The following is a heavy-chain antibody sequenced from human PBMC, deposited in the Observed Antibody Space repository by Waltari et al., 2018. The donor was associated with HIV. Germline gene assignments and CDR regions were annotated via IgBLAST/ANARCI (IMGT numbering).Heavy chain of an antibody. V-gene: IGHV3-30*02. CDR3: ARDPSPPILYDILTGYYFDY. D-gene: IGHD3-9*01. Sequence: QVQLVESGGGVVQPGGSLRLSCAASGFTFTTYAMPWVRQAPGNGLEGMAVVRYDGRNKYYADSVKCRFTISRDNSNNTLYLQMNSLRADDTAVYYCARDPSPPILYDILTGYYFDYWGQGTLVTVSS. J-gene: IGHJ4*02. CDR2: VRYDGRNK. CDR1: GFTFTTYA.